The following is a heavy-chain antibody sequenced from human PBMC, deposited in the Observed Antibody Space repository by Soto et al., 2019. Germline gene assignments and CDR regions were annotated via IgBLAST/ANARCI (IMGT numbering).Heavy chain of an antibody. V-gene: IGHV3-48*02. CDR1: GFTFKTYS. D-gene: IGHD1-26*01. J-gene: IGHJ1*01. Sequence: EVQLVESGGAVVHPGASLRLSCAASGFTFKTYSMSWVRQAPGKGLEWVSYVSGGSKTISYADSVKGRFTASRDNAKNSMYLQMNSLRDEDTAVYYCARDIGGSFLFQFWGQGTLVTVSS. CDR2: VSGGSKTI. CDR3: ARDIGGSFLFQF.